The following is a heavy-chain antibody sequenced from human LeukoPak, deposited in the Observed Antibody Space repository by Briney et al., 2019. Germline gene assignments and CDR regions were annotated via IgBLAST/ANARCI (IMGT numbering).Heavy chain of an antibody. CDR3: ARRLSYYYYMDV. CDR2: IYYSGST. CDR1: GGSISSGTYY. Sequence: PSETLSLTCTVSGGSISSGTYYWGWIRQPPGKGLEWIGSIYYSGSTYYNPSLKSRVTISVDTSKNQFSLKPSSVTAADTALYYCARRLSYYYYMDVWGKGTTVTVSS. J-gene: IGHJ6*03. V-gene: IGHV4-39*01. D-gene: IGHD3-16*01.